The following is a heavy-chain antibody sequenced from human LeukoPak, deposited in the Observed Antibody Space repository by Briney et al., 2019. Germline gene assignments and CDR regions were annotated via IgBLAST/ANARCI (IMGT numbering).Heavy chain of an antibody. Sequence: ASVKVSCKASGYTFTGYYIHWVRQAPGQGLEWMGWINPNSGGTKYAQKFQGRVTMTRDTSISTAYMELSRLRSDDTAVYYCARVGLSSDRYTTYYFDYWGQGTLVTVSS. J-gene: IGHJ4*02. CDR2: INPNSGGT. CDR3: ARVGLSSDRYTTYYFDY. D-gene: IGHD6-19*01. CDR1: GYTFTGYY. V-gene: IGHV1-2*02.